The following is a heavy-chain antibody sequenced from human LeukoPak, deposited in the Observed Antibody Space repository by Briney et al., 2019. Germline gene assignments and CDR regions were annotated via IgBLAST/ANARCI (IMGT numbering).Heavy chain of an antibody. CDR1: GYTFTSYD. V-gene: IGHV1-8*01. Sequence: VSVKVSCKASGYTFTSYDINWVRQATGQGLEWMGWMNPNSGNTGYAQKFQGRVTMTRNTSISTAYMELSSLRSEDTAVYYCARGSFSSGWRGGYYFDYWGQGTLVTVSS. J-gene: IGHJ4*02. CDR3: ARGSFSSGWRGGYYFDY. D-gene: IGHD6-19*01. CDR2: MNPNSGNT.